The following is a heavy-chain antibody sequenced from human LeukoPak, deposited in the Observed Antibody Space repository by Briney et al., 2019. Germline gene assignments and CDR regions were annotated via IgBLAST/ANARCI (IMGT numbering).Heavy chain of an antibody. D-gene: IGHD2-2*01. CDR3: ASSPRLTTSWFLFDS. Sequence: PSETLSLTCSVSGDSFSNYYWTWIRQPPGKGLEWIGYVYYSGSTDYNPSLKTRLHLSVDTSKNRFSLKLSSVTAADTAVYYCASSPRLTTSWFLFDSWGHGTLVTVSS. CDR1: GDSFSNYY. J-gene: IGHJ5*01. CDR2: VYYSGST. V-gene: IGHV4-59*08.